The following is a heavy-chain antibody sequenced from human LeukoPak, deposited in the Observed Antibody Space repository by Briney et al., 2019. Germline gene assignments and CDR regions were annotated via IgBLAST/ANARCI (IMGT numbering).Heavy chain of an antibody. CDR3: ARIEGNYYYYMDV. V-gene: IGHV5-51*01. CDR1: GYSFTSYW. Sequence: GASLKISXKGSGYSFTSYWIGWVRQMPGKGLEWMGIIYPSDSDTRYSPSFQGQVTISVDKSITTAYLQWSSLKASDTAMYYCARIEGNYYYYMDVWGKGTTVTVSS. CDR2: IYPSDSDT. J-gene: IGHJ6*03.